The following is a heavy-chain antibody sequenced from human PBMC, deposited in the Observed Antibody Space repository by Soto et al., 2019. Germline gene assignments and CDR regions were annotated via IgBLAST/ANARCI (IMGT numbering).Heavy chain of an antibody. J-gene: IGHJ6*02. V-gene: IGHV1-2*04. CDR3: ARGLLSIAAAGNLFVDYYGMDV. Sequence: ASVKVSCKASGYTFTGYYMHWVRQAPGQGLEWMGWINPNSGGTNYAQKFQGWVTMTRDTSISTAYMELSRLRSDDTAVYYCARGLLSIAAAGNLFVDYYGMDVWGQGTTVTV. D-gene: IGHD6-13*01. CDR2: INPNSGGT. CDR1: GYTFTGYY.